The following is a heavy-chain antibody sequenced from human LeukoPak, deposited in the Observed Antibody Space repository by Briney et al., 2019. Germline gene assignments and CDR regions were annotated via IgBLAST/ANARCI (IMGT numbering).Heavy chain of an antibody. CDR1: GFTFSSYA. J-gene: IGHJ4*02. D-gene: IGHD3-10*01. CDR3: ARDSLGDPTYYFDY. V-gene: IGHV3-30*04. Sequence: PGGSLRLSCAASGFTFSSYAMHWVRQAPGKGLEWVAVISYDGSNKNYADSVKGRFTISRDNSKNTLYLQMNSLRAEDTAVYYCARDSLGDPTYYFDYWGQETLVTVSS. CDR2: ISYDGSNK.